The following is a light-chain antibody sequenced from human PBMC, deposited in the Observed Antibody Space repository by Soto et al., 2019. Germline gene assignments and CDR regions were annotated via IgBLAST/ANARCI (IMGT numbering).Light chain of an antibody. J-gene: IGLJ1*01. CDR2: DVS. V-gene: IGLV2-23*02. CDR1: SSDVGNYNL. Sequence: QSALTQPASVSGSPGQSITISCTGTSSDVGNYNLVSWYQQHPRKAPKLMIYDVSKRPSGVSNRFSGSNSGNTAALTLSGLQAEDEADYYCCSYAGSSTPLIFGTGTKVTVL. CDR3: CSYAGSSTPLI.